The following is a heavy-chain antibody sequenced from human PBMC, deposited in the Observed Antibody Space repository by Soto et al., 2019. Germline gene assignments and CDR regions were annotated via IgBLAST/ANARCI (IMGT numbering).Heavy chain of an antibody. J-gene: IGHJ5*02. CDR3: ARGYSSGWYFDWFDP. V-gene: IGHV1-8*01. CDR2: ISTYNGKT. D-gene: IGHD6-19*01. Sequence: GASVKVSCKASGYTFISYGIAWVRQAPGQGLEWMGWISTYNGKTNYAQKFQDRVTMTRNTSISTAYMELSSLRSEDTAVYYCARGYSSGWYFDWFDPWGQGTLVTVSS. CDR1: GYTFISYG.